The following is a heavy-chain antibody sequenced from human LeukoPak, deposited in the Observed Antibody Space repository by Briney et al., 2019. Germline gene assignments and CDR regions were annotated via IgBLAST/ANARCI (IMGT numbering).Heavy chain of an antibody. CDR1: GGSISSSSYS. CDR2: IYYSGST. V-gene: IGHV4-39*01. J-gene: IGHJ4*02. Sequence: SETLSLTCTVSGGSISSSSYSWGWIRQPPGKGLEWIGRIYYSGSTYYNPSLKSRVTISVYTSKNQFSLKLSSVTAADTAVYYCARHSETYYDILPPDYWGQGTLVTVSS. CDR3: ARHSETYYDILPPDY. D-gene: IGHD3-9*01.